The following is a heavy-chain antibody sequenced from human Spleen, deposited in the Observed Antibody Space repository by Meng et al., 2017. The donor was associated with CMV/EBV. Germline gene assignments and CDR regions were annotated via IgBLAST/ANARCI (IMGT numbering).Heavy chain of an antibody. CDR3: ANLYSYWDAFDI. V-gene: IGHV4-61*01. Sequence: SETLSLTCIVSGGSVSSNNYYWSWIRQPPGKGLEWFAYIYYSGSTNYNPSLKSRVTISVDTSKNQFSLRLSSVTAADTAVYYCANLYSYWDAFDIWGRGTMVTVSS. CDR1: GGSVSSNNYY. D-gene: IGHD4-11*01. J-gene: IGHJ3*02. CDR2: IYYSGST.